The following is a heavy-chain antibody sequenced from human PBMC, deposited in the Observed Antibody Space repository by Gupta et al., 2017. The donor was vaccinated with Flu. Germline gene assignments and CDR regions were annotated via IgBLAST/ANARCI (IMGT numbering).Heavy chain of an antibody. V-gene: IGHV3-74*01. J-gene: IGHJ5*02. CDR3: AREESVFGAKRFDP. Sequence: EAQLVESGGGLVQPGGSLRLSCVASGFTFRDNWMHWVRQVPGKGLVWVSHISSDGSNTNYADSVKGRFTISRDNAKNTLYLQMNSLRAEDTALYYCAREESVFGAKRFDPWGQGTLVTVSS. CDR2: ISSDGSNT. CDR1: GFTFRDNW. D-gene: IGHD3-16*01.